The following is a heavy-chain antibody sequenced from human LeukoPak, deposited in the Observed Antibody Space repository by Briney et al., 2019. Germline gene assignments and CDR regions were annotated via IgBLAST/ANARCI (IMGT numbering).Heavy chain of an antibody. CDR1: GGTFNSYA. D-gene: IGHD3-22*01. CDR2: IIPILGIA. CDR3: ARLAYYDSSGF. Sequence: ASVKVSCKASGGTFNSYAISWVRQAPGQGLEWMGRIIPILGIANYAQKFQGRVTITADKSTSTAYMELSSLRSEDTAVYYCARLAYYDSSGFWGQGTLVTVSS. J-gene: IGHJ4*02. V-gene: IGHV1-69*04.